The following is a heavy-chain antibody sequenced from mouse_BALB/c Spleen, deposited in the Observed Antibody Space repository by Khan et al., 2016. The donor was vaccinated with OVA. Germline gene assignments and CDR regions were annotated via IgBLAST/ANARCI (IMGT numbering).Heavy chain of an antibody. Sequence: EVKLLESGPGLVKPSQSLSLTCTVTGYSITSGYGWNWIRKFPGNKLEWMGYISYSGSTNYNPYLKSQISITRDTSKNQFFLQLNSVTTEDPATYYCARTARIKYWGKGTTLTVSS. CDR1: GYSITSGYG. D-gene: IGHD1-2*01. CDR2: ISYSGST. CDR3: ARTARIKY. V-gene: IGHV3-2*02. J-gene: IGHJ2*01.